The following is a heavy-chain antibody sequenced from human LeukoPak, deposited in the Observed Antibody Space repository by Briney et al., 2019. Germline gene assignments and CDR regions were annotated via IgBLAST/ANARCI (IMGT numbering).Heavy chain of an antibody. V-gene: IGHV5-51*01. J-gene: IGHJ3*02. CDR2: IYPGDSET. CDR1: GYSFTSYW. CDR3: ARPWDSSSVDAFDI. Sequence: GESLNISCKGSGYSFTSYWIGWVRQMPGKGLEWMGIIYPGDSETRYSPSFQGQVTISADKSISTAYLQWSSLKASDTAMYYCARPWDSSSVDAFDIWGQGTMVTVSS. D-gene: IGHD6-6*01.